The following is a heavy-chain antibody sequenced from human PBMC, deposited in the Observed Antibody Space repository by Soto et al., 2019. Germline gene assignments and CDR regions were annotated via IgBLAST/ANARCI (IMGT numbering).Heavy chain of an antibody. Sequence: SETLSLTCTVSGGSVSSGSYYWSWIRQPPGKGLEWIGYIYYSGSTNYNPSLKSRVTISVDTSKNQFSLKLSSVTAADTAVYYCAGENVDTAMALYYYYGMDVWGQGTTVTVSS. J-gene: IGHJ6*02. CDR3: AGENVDTAMALYYYYGMDV. CDR1: GGSVSSGSYY. CDR2: IYYSGST. D-gene: IGHD5-18*01. V-gene: IGHV4-61*01.